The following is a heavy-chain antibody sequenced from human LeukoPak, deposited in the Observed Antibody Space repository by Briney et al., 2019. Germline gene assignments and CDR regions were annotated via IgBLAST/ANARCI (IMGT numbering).Heavy chain of an antibody. V-gene: IGHV5-51*01. J-gene: IGHJ4*02. D-gene: IGHD6-13*01. CDR3: ARLGGSSSWSDFDY. Sequence: GESLKISCQGSGYRSTTYWIGWVRQMPGKGLEWMGIIYPGDSDTRYSPSFQGQVTISADKSISTAYLQWSSLKASDTAMYYCARLGGSSSWSDFDYWGQGTLVTVSS. CDR2: IYPGDSDT. CDR1: GYRSTTYW.